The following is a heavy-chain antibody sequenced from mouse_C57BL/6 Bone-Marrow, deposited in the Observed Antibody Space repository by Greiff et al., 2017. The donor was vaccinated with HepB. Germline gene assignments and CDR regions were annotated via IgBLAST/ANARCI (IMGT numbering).Heavy chain of an antibody. V-gene: IGHV1-26*01. Sequence: EVQLQQSGPELVKPGASVKISCKASGYTFTDYYMNWVKQSHGKSLEWIGDINPNNGGTSYNQKFKGKATLTVDKSSSTAYMELRSLTSEDSAVYYCARYYDYDDEGFAYWGQGTLVTVSA. CDR2: INPNNGGT. J-gene: IGHJ3*01. D-gene: IGHD2-4*01. CDR1: GYTFTDYY. CDR3: ARYYDYDDEGFAY.